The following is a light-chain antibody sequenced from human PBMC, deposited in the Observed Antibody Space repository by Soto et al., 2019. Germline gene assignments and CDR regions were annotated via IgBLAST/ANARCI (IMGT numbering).Light chain of an antibody. CDR2: DAS. CDR3: QQRSNWPPLT. J-gene: IGKJ4*01. V-gene: IGKV3-11*01. CDR1: QNFSRF. Sequence: EIVLTQSPATLSLSPGERATLSCSASQNFSRFLAWYQRRPGQAPRLLIYDASNRASDIPARFSGSGSGTDFTLTISSLEPEDSGVYYCQQRSNWPPLTFGGGTKV.